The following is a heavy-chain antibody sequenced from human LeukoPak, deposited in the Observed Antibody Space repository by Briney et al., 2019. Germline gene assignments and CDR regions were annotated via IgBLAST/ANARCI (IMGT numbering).Heavy chain of an antibody. V-gene: IGHV3-64*01. CDR2: ISAAGDGT. D-gene: IGHD5-18*01. J-gene: IGHJ4*02. CDR3: ARGPYSYGSGNDY. Sequence: GGSLRLSCAASGFIFSSYAMHWVRQAPGKGLEHVSAISAAGDGTYHASSVKDRFTISRDNSKNTLYLQMGSLRPEDMAVYYCARGPYSYGSGNDYWGQGTLVTVSS. CDR1: GFIFSSYA.